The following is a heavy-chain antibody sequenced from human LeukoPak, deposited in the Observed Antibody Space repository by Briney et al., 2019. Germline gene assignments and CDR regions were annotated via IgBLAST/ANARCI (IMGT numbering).Heavy chain of an antibody. V-gene: IGHV3-30*04. Sequence: PGGSLRLSCAASGFTFSSYAMHWVRQAPGKGLEWVAVISYDGSNKYYADSVKGRFTISRDNSKNTLYLQMNSLRAEDTAVYYCARDFFLYFSSTRCHPIPPATHLYYYYYGMDVWGQGTTVTVSS. CDR3: ARDFFLYFSSTRCHPIPPATHLYYYYYGMDV. CDR2: ISYDGSNK. D-gene: IGHD2-2*01. CDR1: GFTFSSYA. J-gene: IGHJ6*02.